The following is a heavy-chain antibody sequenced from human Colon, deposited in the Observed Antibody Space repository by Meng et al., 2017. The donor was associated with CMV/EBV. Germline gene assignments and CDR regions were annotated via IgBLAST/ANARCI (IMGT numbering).Heavy chain of an antibody. CDR1: GYTFITYD. CDR3: ARGRFLGTTAYHGIDL. CDR2: MNTNSGNT. Sequence: ASVKVSCKTSGYTFITYDINWVRQATGQGLEWMGWMNTNSGNTGYAQKFQGRVTMTRNTSISTAYLELSSLRHEDTAVYYCARGRFLGTTAYHGIDLWGQGTTVTVSS. J-gene: IGHJ6*02. D-gene: IGHD2-21*01. V-gene: IGHV1-8*01.